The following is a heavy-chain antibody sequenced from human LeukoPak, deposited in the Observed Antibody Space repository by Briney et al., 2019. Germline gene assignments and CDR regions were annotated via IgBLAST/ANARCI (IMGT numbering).Heavy chain of an antibody. V-gene: IGHV3-23*01. CDR2: IGGSGGAT. J-gene: IGHJ6*02. CDR1: GFTFSNSP. CDR3: ARDFFWGMDV. D-gene: IGHD3-3*01. Sequence: GGSLRLSCAASGFTFSNSPMEWVRQAPGKGLEWVSTIGGSGGATHYADSVKGRFTISRDNSKNTLYLQMNSLRAEDTAVYYCARDFFWGMDVWGQGTTVTVSS.